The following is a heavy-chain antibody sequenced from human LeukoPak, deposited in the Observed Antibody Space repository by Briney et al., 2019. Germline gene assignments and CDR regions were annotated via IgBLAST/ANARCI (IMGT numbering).Heavy chain of an antibody. CDR2: IYTTGST. J-gene: IGHJ3*02. Sequence: SETLSLTCTVSGGSINSGSYYWNWIRQSAGKGLEWIGHIYTTGSTNYSPSLRSRVTISLDTSKNQFSLKLNSVTAADTAVYYCARGARIAARGNDAFDIWGQGTMVTVSS. D-gene: IGHD6-6*01. CDR3: ARGARIAARGNDAFDI. CDR1: GGSINSGSYY. V-gene: IGHV4-61*09.